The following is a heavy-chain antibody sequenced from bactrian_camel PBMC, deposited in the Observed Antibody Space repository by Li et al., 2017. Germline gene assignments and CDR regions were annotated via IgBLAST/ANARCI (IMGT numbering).Heavy chain of an antibody. J-gene: IGHJ4*01. D-gene: IGHD2*01. CDR3: ATYIYVAGDNDY. CDR1: GYMSSRYY. Sequence: QLVESGGGSVQAGGSLRLFCVASGYMSSRYYLGWFRQAPGKEREGVAAIYTGGGSTDYADSVKGRFTISRDNAKNTLYLQMNSLKTEDTAAYYCATYIYVAGDNDYWGQGTQVTVS. V-gene: IGHV3S28*01. CDR2: IYTGGGST.